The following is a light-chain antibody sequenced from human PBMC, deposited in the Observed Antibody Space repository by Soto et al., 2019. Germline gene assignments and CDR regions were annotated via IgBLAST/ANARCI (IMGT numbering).Light chain of an antibody. CDR3: AAWDDSLSDVV. CDR1: SSNIGSNY. CDR2: RNN. J-gene: IGLJ2*01. V-gene: IGLV1-47*01. Sequence: QSVLTQPPSASGTPGQRVTISCSGSSSNIGSNYVYWYQQLPGTAPKLLIYRNNQRPSGGPDRFSGSKSGTSASLAISGLRSEDEADYYCAAWDDSLSDVVFGGGTKPTVL.